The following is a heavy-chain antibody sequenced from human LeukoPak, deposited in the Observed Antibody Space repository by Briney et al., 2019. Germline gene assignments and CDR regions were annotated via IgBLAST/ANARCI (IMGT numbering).Heavy chain of an antibody. V-gene: IGHV3-30*18. CDR1: GFTFSSYG. CDR3: AKGPLTEVAGTTWDY. Sequence: GRSLRLSCAASGFTFSSYGMHWVRQAPGKGLEWVAVISYDGSNKYYADSVKGRFTISRDNSKNTLYLQMNSLRAEDTAVCYCAKGPLTEVAGTTWDYWGQGTLVTVSS. J-gene: IGHJ4*02. D-gene: IGHD6-19*01. CDR2: ISYDGSNK.